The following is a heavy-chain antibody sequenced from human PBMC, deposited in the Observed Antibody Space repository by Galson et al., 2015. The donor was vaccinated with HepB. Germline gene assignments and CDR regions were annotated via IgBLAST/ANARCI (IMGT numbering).Heavy chain of an antibody. CDR1: GSILSSYS. CDR3: ATNTPAAVMRASGMDV. CDR2: MSSSTNYI. D-gene: IGHD2-2*01. Sequence: SLRLSCAASGSILSSYSMNWVRQAPGKGLEWVSSMSSSTNYIYYADSVKGRFTVSIDNAENSLFLQMNSLRAEDTAVYYCATNTPAAVMRASGMDVWGQGTAVTVSS. V-gene: IGHV3-21*01. J-gene: IGHJ6*02.